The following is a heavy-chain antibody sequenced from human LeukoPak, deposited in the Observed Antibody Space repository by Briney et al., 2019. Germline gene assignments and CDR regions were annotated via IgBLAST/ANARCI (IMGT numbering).Heavy chain of an antibody. CDR3: ARTAGWSYGFDY. CDR1: GGSISSGGYY. Sequence: SQTLSLTCTVSGGSISSGGYYWTWICQYPGKGLEWIGYIYYSGTTYYNPSLQSRVTISGDTSKNQFSLKLSSVTAADTAVYYCARTAGWSYGFDYWGQGTLVTVSS. CDR2: IYYSGTT. D-gene: IGHD3-16*01. V-gene: IGHV4-31*03. J-gene: IGHJ4*02.